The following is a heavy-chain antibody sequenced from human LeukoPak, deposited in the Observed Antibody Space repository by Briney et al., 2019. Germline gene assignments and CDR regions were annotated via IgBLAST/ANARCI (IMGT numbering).Heavy chain of an antibody. CDR1: GYTLTEFS. V-gene: IGHV1-24*01. D-gene: IGHD6-25*01. CDR3: AVVAAADYY. CDR2: FDPEDGET. Sequence: ASVKVSWKGSGYTLTEFSIHLVRQAPGKGAEWMGGFDPEDGETIYAQKFQGRVTMTEDTSTDTAYMELSSLRSEDTAVYYCAVVAAADYYWGQGTLVTVSS. J-gene: IGHJ4*02.